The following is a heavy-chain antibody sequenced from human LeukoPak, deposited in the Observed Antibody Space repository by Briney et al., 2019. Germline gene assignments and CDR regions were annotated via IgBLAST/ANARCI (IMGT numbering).Heavy chain of an antibody. V-gene: IGHV3-30*02. CDR1: GFTFSSYG. CDR3: AKGGVAVAGTPCYYYYMDV. Sequence: PGGSLRLSCAASGFTFSSYGMHWVRQAPGKGLEWVAFIRYDGSNKYYADSVKGRFTISRDNSKNTLYLQMNSLRAEDTAVYYCAKGGVAVAGTPCYYYYMDVWGKGTTVTVSS. D-gene: IGHD6-19*01. CDR2: IRYDGSNK. J-gene: IGHJ6*03.